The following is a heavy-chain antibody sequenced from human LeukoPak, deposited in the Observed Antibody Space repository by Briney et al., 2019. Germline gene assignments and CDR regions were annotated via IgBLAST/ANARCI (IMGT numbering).Heavy chain of an antibody. D-gene: IGHD6-6*01. V-gene: IGHV1-69*13. Sequence: SVKVSCKASGGTFSSYAISWVRQAPGQGPEWMGGIIPIFGTANYAQKFQGRVTITADEPTSTAYMELSSLRSEDTAVYYCARDHGRSRIAARRRSHYYYYYGMDVWGQGTTVTVSS. CDR1: GGTFSSYA. J-gene: IGHJ6*02. CDR3: ARDHGRSRIAARRRSHYYYYYGMDV. CDR2: IIPIFGTA.